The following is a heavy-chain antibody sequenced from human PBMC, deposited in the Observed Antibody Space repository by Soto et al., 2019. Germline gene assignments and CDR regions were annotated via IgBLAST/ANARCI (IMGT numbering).Heavy chain of an antibody. CDR1: EFTFSTHA. J-gene: IGHJ4*02. Sequence: EVQLLESGGGLVQPGGSLRLSCAASEFTFSTHALTWARRAPGKGREWASSISGSGGSTYYADSVKGRFTISRDNSKNTLYLQMNSLRAEDAAVYSCAKAGYCVSTSCYFPFDYWGQGTLVTVSS. CDR3: AKAGYCVSTSCYFPFDY. CDR2: ISGSGGST. V-gene: IGHV3-23*01. D-gene: IGHD2-2*01.